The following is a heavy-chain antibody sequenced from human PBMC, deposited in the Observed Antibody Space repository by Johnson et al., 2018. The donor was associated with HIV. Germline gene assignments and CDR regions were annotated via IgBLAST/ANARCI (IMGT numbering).Heavy chain of an antibody. J-gene: IGHJ3*02. CDR1: GFTFSNAW. CDR2: IKSKTDSGTT. CDR3: RSWGSSGYYAPFYHDAFDI. D-gene: IGHD3-22*01. V-gene: IGHV3-15*01. Sequence: VQLVESGGGLVKPGGSLRLSCAASGFTFSNAWMSWVRQAPGKGLEWVGRIKSKTDSGTTDYAAPVKGRFTISRDDSKNTLYLQMNSLKTEDTAVYYCRSWGSSGYYAPFYHDAFDIWGQGTMVTVSS.